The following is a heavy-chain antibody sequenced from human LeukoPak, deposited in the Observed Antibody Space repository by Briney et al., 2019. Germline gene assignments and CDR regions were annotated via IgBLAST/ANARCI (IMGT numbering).Heavy chain of an antibody. Sequence: SQTLSLTCTVSGGSLTSGSHYWSWIRQPAGKGLEWIGNIDISGSTKYNPSPKSRVTIYIDMSKNQFSLELTSVTAADTAVYYCASDIDCVGGTCYSYNWFDPWGQGTLVTVSS. J-gene: IGHJ5*02. CDR3: ASDIDCVGGTCYSYNWFDP. CDR1: GGSLTSGSHY. CDR2: IDISGST. V-gene: IGHV4-61*09. D-gene: IGHD2-21*01.